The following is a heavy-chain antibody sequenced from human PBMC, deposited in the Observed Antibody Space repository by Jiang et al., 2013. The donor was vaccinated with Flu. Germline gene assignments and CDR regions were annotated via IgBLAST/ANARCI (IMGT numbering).Heavy chain of an antibody. CDR2: IIPIFGTA. J-gene: IGHJ5*02. CDR3: AFFPYNPLSAAAISHWFDP. CDR1: GGTFSSYA. Sequence: SGAEVKKPGSSVKVSCKASGGTFSSYAISWVRQAPGQGLEWMGGIIPIFGTANYAQKFQGRVTITADKSTSTAYMELSSLRSEDTAVYYCAFFPYNPLSAAAISHWFDPWGQGTLVTVSS. D-gene: IGHD2-2*01. V-gene: IGHV1-69*06.